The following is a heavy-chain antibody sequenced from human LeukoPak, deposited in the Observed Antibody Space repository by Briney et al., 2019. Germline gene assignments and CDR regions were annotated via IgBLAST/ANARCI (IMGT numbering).Heavy chain of an antibody. CDR3: TREDNWYFDL. CDR2: INTGSTYT. Sequence: GGSLRLSYAASGFTFSDYYMTWIRQAPGKGLEWLSYINTGSTYTNNANSVKGRFTISRDNAKNSLYLQLNSLRAEDTAVYYCTREDNWYFDLWGRGTLVTVSS. CDR1: GFTFSDYY. V-gene: IGHV3-11*05. J-gene: IGHJ2*01.